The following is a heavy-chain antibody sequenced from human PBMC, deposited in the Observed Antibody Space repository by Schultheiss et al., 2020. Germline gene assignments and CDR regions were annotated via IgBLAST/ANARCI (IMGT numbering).Heavy chain of an antibody. CDR3: AREYRYCSGGSCTEPTTGMDV. V-gene: IGHV1-18*01. CDR1: GYTFGSYG. CDR2: ISAYNGNT. D-gene: IGHD2-15*01. J-gene: IGHJ6*04. Sequence: ASVKGSCKASGYTFGSYGVSWVRQAPGQGLEWMGWISAYNGNTNYAQNFQARVTMTTDTPTSTAYMELRSLRPDDTALYYCAREYRYCSGGSCTEPTTGMDVWGIGTTVNVPS.